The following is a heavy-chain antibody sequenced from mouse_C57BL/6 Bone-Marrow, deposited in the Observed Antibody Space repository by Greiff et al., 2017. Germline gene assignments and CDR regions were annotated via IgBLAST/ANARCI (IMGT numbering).Heavy chain of an antibody. J-gene: IGHJ3*01. CDR2: ISNGGGST. Sequence: SLEWVAYISNGGGSTYYPDTVKGRFTISRDNAKNTLYLQLSRLKSEDTAMYYCARPLYDGYSLAYWGQGTLVTVSA. CDR3: ARPLYDGYSLAY. V-gene: IGHV5-12*01. D-gene: IGHD2-3*01.